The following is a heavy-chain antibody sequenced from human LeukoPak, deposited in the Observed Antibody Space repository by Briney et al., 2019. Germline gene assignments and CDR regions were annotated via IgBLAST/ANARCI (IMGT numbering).Heavy chain of an antibody. CDR1: GFIFSDYY. Sequence: GGSLRLSCAASGFIFSDYYMSWIRQAPGKGLEWVGNIQPDGSEQYPVDSLKGRFTISRDNARNSLFLQMNSLRVEDTAVYYCAKWHSSSAFDYWGQGTLVTVSS. V-gene: IGHV3-7*01. CDR3: AKWHSSSAFDY. D-gene: IGHD6-13*01. CDR2: IQPDGSEQ. J-gene: IGHJ4*02.